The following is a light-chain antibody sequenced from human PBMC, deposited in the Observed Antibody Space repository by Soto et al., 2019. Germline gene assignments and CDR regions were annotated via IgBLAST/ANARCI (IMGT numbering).Light chain of an antibody. V-gene: IGLV1-40*01. CDR1: SSNIGAGYD. Sequence: QSVLTQTPSVSGAPGQKITMSCTGSSSNIGAGYDVHWYQQVPGAAPRLLIYADNNRPSGVPDRFSASKSGTSASLAITGLQGEDEADYYCASWDGSLSGHVFGTGTKLTVL. CDR3: ASWDGSLSGHV. J-gene: IGLJ1*01. CDR2: ADN.